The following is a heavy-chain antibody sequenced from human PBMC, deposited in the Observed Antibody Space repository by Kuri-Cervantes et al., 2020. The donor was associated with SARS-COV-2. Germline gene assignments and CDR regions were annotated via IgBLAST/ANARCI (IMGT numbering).Heavy chain of an antibody. Sequence: LRLSCTVSGGSISNYGYYWSWIRQPAGKGLEWIGFIYASGGTSYNASLKSRVTISVDTSKNQFSLKLGSVTAADTAVYYCATYGEAFDIWGQGTMVTVSS. CDR3: ATYGEAFDI. J-gene: IGHJ3*02. V-gene: IGHV4-61*02. D-gene: IGHD4-17*01. CDR2: IYASGGT. CDR1: GGSISNYGYY.